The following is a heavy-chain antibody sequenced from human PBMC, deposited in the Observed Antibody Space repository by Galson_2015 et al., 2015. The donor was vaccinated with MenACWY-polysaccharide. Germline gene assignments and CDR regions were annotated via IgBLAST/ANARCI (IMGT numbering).Heavy chain of an antibody. CDR3: AKDFHNYGMDV. J-gene: IGHJ6*02. CDR1: GFTFTTYA. CDR2: ISASGGGT. V-gene: IGHV3-23*01. Sequence: SLRLSCAASGFTFTTYAMNWVRQAPGKGLEWVSAISASGGGTHYADSVKGRFTISRDNSKNTLYLQMNSLRAEDTAVYYCAKDFHNYGMDVWGHGTTVTVSS.